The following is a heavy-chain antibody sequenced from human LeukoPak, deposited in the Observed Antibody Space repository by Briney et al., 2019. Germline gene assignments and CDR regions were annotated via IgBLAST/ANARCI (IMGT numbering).Heavy chain of an antibody. Sequence: GGSLRLSCAASGFTFSSYSMNWVRQAPGKGLEWVSYISSSSSTIYYADSVKGRFTISRDNAKNSLYLQMNSLRAEDTAVYDCARVPREGATPFDYWGQGTLVTVSS. CDR3: ARVPREGATPFDY. CDR1: GFTFSSYS. D-gene: IGHD1-26*01. CDR2: ISSSSSTI. J-gene: IGHJ4*02. V-gene: IGHV3-48*01.